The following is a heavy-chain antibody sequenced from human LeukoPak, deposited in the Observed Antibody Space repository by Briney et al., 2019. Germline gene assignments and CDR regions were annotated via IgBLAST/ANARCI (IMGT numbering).Heavy chain of an antibody. CDR3: ARVKRKYQLLKPLHETPSHYFDY. CDR1: GGSITSNTYF. CDR2: IYYSGST. J-gene: IGHJ4*02. V-gene: IGHV4-39*07. Sequence: SETLSLTCIVSGGSITSNTYFWDWIRQTPGKGLEWIGSIYYSGSTYYNPSLKSRVTISLDTSKNQFSLKLSSVTAANTAMYYCARVKRKYQLLKPLHETPSHYFDYWGQGTLVTVSS. D-gene: IGHD2-2*01.